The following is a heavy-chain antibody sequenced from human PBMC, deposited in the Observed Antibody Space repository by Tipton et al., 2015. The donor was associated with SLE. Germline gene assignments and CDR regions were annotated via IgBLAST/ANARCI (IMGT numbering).Heavy chain of an antibody. CDR2: IYTSGST. V-gene: IGHV4-61*09. CDR1: GGSISSGSYY. D-gene: IGHD3-10*01. J-gene: IGHJ2*01. Sequence: TLSLTCTVSGGSISSGSYYWSWIRQPAGKGLEWIGHIYTSGSTNYNPSLKSRVTISVDTSKNQFSLKLSSVTAADTAVYYCARRFYHGSGSWYFDLWGRGTLVTVSS. CDR3: ARRFYHGSGSWYFDL.